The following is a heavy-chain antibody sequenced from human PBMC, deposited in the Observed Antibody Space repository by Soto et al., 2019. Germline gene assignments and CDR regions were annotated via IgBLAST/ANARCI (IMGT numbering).Heavy chain of an antibody. CDR1: GFIFSNYW. V-gene: IGHV3-7*01. Sequence: EVQLVESGGDLVQPGGSLRLSCTASGFIFSNYWMTWVRQAPGKGLEWVGNIKEDGSEKNYVDSVKGRFTMSRDNSKKSLYLQMNSLRVEDTAVYYCARDSGGWTGTNWSDALDLWGQGTKVTVSS. J-gene: IGHJ3*01. CDR2: IKEDGSEK. CDR3: ARDSGGWTGTNWSDALDL. D-gene: IGHD7-27*01.